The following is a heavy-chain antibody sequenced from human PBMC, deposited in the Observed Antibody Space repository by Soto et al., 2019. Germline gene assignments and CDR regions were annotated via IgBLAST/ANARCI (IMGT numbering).Heavy chain of an antibody. CDR3: ARDMDASFYYYGMDV. J-gene: IGHJ6*02. CDR1: GYTFTSYG. V-gene: IGHV1-18*01. Sequence: ASVKVSCKASGYTFTSYGISWVRQAPGQGLEWMGWISAYNGNTNYPQKFQGRVTMTTDTSTSTAYMELRSLTSDDSAVYYCARDMDASFYYYGMDVWGQGTTVTVSS. D-gene: IGHD2-2*03. CDR2: ISAYNGNT.